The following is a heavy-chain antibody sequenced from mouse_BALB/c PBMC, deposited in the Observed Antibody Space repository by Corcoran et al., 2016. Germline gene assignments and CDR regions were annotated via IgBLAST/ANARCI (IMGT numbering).Heavy chain of an antibody. CDR3: ARGSSGYDY. D-gene: IGHD3-1*01. Sequence: QIQLVQSGPELRKPGETVKNYCKDSGYTFTNSGMNRVKQAPGKGLKRMGWINTYTGEPTYADDFKGRFAFSLETSASTAYLQINNLRNEDMATYFCARGSSGYDYWGQGTTLTVSS. J-gene: IGHJ2*01. CDR1: GYTFTNSG. CDR2: INTYTGEP. V-gene: IGHV9-1*02.